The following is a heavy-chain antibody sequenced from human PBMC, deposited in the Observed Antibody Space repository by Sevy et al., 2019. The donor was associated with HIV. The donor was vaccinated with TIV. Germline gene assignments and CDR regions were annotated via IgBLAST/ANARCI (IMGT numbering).Heavy chain of an antibody. CDR3: AREGCSKPHDY. V-gene: IGHV3-23*01. D-gene: IGHD3-10*02. CDR1: GFTFSSYA. J-gene: IGHJ4*02. CDR2: ISGSGGST. Sequence: GESLKISCAASGFTFSSYAMSWVRQAPGKGLEWVSAISGSGGSTYYADSVKGRFTISRDNSKNTLYLEMNSLRVEDTAIYYCAREGCSKPHDYWGQGTLVTVSS.